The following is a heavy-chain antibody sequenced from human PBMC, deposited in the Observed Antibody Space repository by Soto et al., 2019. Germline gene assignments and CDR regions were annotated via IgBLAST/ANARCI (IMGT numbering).Heavy chain of an antibody. CDR2: INGDGSSI. Sequence: EVQLVESGGGLVQPGGSLRLSCAASGFTLSTYWMHWVRQAPEKGLVWVSRINGDGSSIGYADSVKGRFTISRDDAKNTLYLQMNSLRAEDTAVYYCARAQYSGSRFDYWGQGTLVTVSS. V-gene: IGHV3-74*01. D-gene: IGHD6-6*01. J-gene: IGHJ4*02. CDR1: GFTLSTYW. CDR3: ARAQYSGSRFDY.